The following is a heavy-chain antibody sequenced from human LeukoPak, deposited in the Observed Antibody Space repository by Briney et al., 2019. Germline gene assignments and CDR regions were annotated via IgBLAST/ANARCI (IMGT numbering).Heavy chain of an antibody. D-gene: IGHD3-10*01. CDR1: GGSISSYY. V-gene: IGHV4-59*08. CDR2: IYYSGST. CDR3: ASNYYGSGSLDY. Sequence: PSETLSLTCTVSGGSISSYYWSWLRPPRGKGLEGIGYIYYSGSTNYNPSLKSRVTISVDTSKNQFSLMLSSVTAADTAVYYCASNYYGSGSLDYWGQGNLVTVSS. J-gene: IGHJ4*02.